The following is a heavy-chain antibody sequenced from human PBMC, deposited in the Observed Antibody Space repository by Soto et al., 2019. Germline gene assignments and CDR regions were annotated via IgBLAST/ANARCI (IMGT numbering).Heavy chain of an antibody. CDR3: ARDLWVEPELYYYGMDV. CDR2: IFYSGTA. V-gene: IGHV4-30-4*01. J-gene: IGHJ6*02. D-gene: IGHD1-1*01. Sequence: SETLSLTCTVSGDSISSADYYWSWIRQTPGKGLEWIGHIFYSGTAYYNPSLKSRLTISVDTSKNHFSLRLTSVTAADTAVYYCARDLWVEPELYYYGMDVWGQGTTVTVSS. CDR1: GDSISSADYY.